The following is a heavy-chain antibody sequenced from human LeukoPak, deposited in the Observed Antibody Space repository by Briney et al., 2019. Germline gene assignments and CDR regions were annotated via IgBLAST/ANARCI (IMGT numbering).Heavy chain of an antibody. CDR2: VGRNGGAT. V-gene: IGHV3-64D*09. Sequence: GGSLRLSCAASGFTVSSNYMSWVRQAPGKGLEYVSSVGRNGGATYYADSVKGRFTISRDNFKNTVYLQMSSLRDEDTAVYYCVKDQWVDYWGQGTLVTVSS. J-gene: IGHJ4*02. D-gene: IGHD1-26*01. CDR3: VKDQWVDY. CDR1: GFTVSSNY.